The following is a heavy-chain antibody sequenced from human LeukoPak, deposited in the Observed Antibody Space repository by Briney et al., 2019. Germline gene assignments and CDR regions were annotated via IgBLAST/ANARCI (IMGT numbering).Heavy chain of an antibody. CDR3: ARGGGYCTNNVCPPWFDP. CDR2: INHSGST. V-gene: IGHV4-34*01. J-gene: IGHJ5*02. D-gene: IGHD2-8*01. Sequence: SETLSLTCSVYGGSFSAFYWNWIRQPPGKGLEWVGEINHSGSTHYSPSLKSRLSISVDPSKNQFSLKLSSVTAADTAVYYCARGGGYCTNNVCPPWFDPWGQGALVTVSS. CDR1: GGSFSAFY.